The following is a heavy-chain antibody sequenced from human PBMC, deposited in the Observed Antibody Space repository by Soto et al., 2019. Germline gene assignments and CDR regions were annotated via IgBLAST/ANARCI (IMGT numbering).Heavy chain of an antibody. D-gene: IGHD2-21*02. J-gene: IGHJ4*02. Sequence: QVQLVQSGAEVKKPGASVKVSCKASGYTFTSYGISWVRQAPGQGLEWMGWISAYNGNTNHAQKLQGRVTMTTDTSTSTAYMELRSLRSDDTAVYYCARDYEVVTANPLGGYWGQGTLVTVSS. CDR3: ARDYEVVTANPLGGY. CDR1: GYTFTSYG. V-gene: IGHV1-18*01. CDR2: ISAYNGNT.